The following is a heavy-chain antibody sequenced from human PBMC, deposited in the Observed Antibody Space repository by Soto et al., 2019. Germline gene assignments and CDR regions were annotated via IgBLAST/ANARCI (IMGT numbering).Heavy chain of an antibody. CDR1: GFTFSTYD. J-gene: IGHJ4*02. V-gene: IGHV3-13*01. D-gene: IGHD1-1*01. Sequence: LRLSCAASGFTFSTYDMHWVRQASGKGLEWVSSIGADGDTYYPGSVKGRFTISRENAKNSLSLQMNSLRAGDTAVYYCARSDLTNWNLDYWGQGTLVTVSS. CDR3: ARSDLTNWNLDY. CDR2: IGADGDT.